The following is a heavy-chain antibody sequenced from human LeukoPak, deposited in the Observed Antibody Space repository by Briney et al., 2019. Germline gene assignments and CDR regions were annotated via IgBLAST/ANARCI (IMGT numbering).Heavy chain of an antibody. Sequence: GGSLRLSCAATGFTFSSDAMSWVRQAPGKGLEWVSGIDESGGSIYYADSVKGRFTISRDNSKNTLYLQMNSLRAEDTAVYYCANQLELRTDFDYWGQGTLVTVSS. CDR1: GFTFSSDA. CDR3: ANQLELRTDFDY. CDR2: IDESGGSI. V-gene: IGHV3-23*01. D-gene: IGHD1-7*01. J-gene: IGHJ4*02.